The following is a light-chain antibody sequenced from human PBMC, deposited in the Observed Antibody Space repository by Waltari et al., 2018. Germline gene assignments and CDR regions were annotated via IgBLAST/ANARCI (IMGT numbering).Light chain of an antibody. J-gene: IGLJ2*01. CDR3: QVWDSSTDQPGV. CDR1: NIVSTS. CDR2: DDR. V-gene: IGLV3-21*01. Sequence: SYVLTQPPSVSVAPGETARIPCGGNNIVSTSVHWYLQRPGQAPVLVLYDDRDRPSGIPERFSGSNSGNTATLTITRVEAGDEADYYCQVWDSSTDQPGVFGGGTKVTVL.